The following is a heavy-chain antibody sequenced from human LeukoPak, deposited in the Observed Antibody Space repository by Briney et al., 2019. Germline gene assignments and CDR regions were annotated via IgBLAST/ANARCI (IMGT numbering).Heavy chain of an antibody. V-gene: IGHV1-2*02. CDR1: AYTFTGYY. CDR3: ARRSRNGLDAFDI. J-gene: IGHJ3*02. Sequence: ASVNVSCKASAYTFTGYYLHWVRQAPGQGLQWMGWIDPNNGDTEYAQKFQGRVTMTRDRSISTAYMELGRLTSDDTAVYYCARRSRNGLDAFDIWGQGTMVTVSS. D-gene: IGHD1-14*01. CDR2: IDPNNGDT.